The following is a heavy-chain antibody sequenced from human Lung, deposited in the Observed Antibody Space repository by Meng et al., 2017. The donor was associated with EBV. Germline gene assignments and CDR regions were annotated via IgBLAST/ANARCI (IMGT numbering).Heavy chain of an antibody. CDR3: ARDGRGEVRGHDY. D-gene: IGHD3-16*01. Sequence: EVQLVESGGGLVKPGGSLRLSCAASGFTFSSYGMTWVRQAPGKGLEWVSSISSSSYIYYADSMKGRFTISRDNAKNSLNLQMNSLRADDTAVYYCARDGRGEVRGHDYRGQGTLGTVS. V-gene: IGHV3-21*01. CDR1: GFTFSSYG. CDR2: ISSSSYI. J-gene: IGHJ4*02.